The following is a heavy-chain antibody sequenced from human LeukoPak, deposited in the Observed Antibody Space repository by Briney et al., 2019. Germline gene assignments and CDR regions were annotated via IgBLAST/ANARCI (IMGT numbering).Heavy chain of an antibody. CDR1: GGSISSYY. CDR3: ARHVSGDYAWLDV. J-gene: IGHJ6*02. Sequence: SETLSLTCSVSGGSISSYYWSWIRQPPGEGLEWVGYIYYSGSTNYNPSLKSRVTISVDTSKRQFSLKLSSVTAADTAVYYCARHVSGDYAWLDVWGQGTTVTVSS. D-gene: IGHD4-17*01. V-gene: IGHV4-59*08. CDR2: IYYSGST.